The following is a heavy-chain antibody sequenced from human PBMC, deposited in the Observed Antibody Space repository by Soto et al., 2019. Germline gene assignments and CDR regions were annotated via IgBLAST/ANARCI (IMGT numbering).Heavy chain of an antibody. J-gene: IGHJ3*02. CDR2: INPNSGGT. D-gene: IGHD2-15*01. Sequence: QVQLVQSGAEVKKPGASVKVSCKASGYTFTGYYMHWVRQVPGQGLEWMGWINPNSGGTNYAQKFQGWVTMTRDTSISTAYMELSRLRSDDTAVYYCARERCSGGSCYRAGYDAFDIWGQGTMVTVSS. CDR3: ARERCSGGSCYRAGYDAFDI. V-gene: IGHV1-2*04. CDR1: GYTFTGYY.